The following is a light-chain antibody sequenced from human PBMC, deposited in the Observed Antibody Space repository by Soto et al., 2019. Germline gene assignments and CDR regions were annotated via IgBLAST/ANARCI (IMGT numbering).Light chain of an antibody. J-gene: IGKJ4*01. CDR3: QQYNGSPVT. Sequence: DIQMTQSPSTLSAFVGERVTMTCRASQSINMWLAWYQQKPGKAPELLVSKASTLQTGVPSRFSGSGSGTEFTLTISNLQPDDSATYYCQQYNGSPVTFGGGTRVEIK. V-gene: IGKV1-5*03. CDR1: QSINMW. CDR2: KAS.